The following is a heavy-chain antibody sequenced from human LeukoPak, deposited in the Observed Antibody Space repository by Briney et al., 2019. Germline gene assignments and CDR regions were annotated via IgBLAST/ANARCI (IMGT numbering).Heavy chain of an antibody. CDR3: AREEDVYYDFWSGPTGTSYMDV. Sequence: GGSLRLSCAASGFTFSSYSMNWVRQAPGKWLEWVSYISSSSSTIYYADSVKGRFTISRDNAKNSLYLQMNSLRAEDTAVYYCAREEDVYYDFWSGPTGTSYMDVWGKGTTVTVSS. CDR2: ISSSSSTI. J-gene: IGHJ6*03. D-gene: IGHD3-3*01. CDR1: GFTFSSYS. V-gene: IGHV3-48*04.